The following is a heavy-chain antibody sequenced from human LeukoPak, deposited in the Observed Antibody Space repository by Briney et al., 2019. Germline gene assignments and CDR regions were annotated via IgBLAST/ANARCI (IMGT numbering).Heavy chain of an antibody. J-gene: IGHJ3*02. CDR2: IWFDGTNE. CDR1: GFDFSRSV. D-gene: IGHD6-13*01. CDR3: ARVRDSRDSDAFDT. V-gene: IGHV3-33*01. Sequence: GGSLRLSCAASGFDFSRSVMHWVRQAPGKGLEWVALIWFDGTNENYGDSVNGRFTISRDNSKNTVYLEMSSLRAEDTALYYCARVRDSRDSDAFDTWGQGTMVTISS.